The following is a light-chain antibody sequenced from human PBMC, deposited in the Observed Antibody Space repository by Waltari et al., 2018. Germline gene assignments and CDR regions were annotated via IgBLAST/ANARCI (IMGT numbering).Light chain of an antibody. CDR2: GAS. V-gene: IGKV1-12*01. CDR3: QQATSFPLT. Sequence: DIQMTQSPSFVSASVGDRVTITCRASQGIGSWLAWYQQKTGKAPKLLVSGASTLQSEVPSRFSGSGSGTDFSLTINSLQPEDVATYYCQQATSFPLTFGGGTKVEIK. J-gene: IGKJ4*01. CDR1: QGIGSW.